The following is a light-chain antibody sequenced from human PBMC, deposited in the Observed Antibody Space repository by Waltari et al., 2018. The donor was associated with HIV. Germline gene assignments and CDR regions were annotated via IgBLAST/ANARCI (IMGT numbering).Light chain of an antibody. CDR1: SLRSNY. V-gene: IGLV3-19*01. CDR3: NARDSSGNHVV. Sequence: SSVLTQAPAVSVASGQTVRITCQGDSLRSNYESWYQQKPGQAPVLVIYYKNNRPSGIPDRFSGSSSGNTASLTITGAQAEDEADYYCNARDSSGNHVVFGGGTKLTVL. CDR2: YKN. J-gene: IGLJ2*01.